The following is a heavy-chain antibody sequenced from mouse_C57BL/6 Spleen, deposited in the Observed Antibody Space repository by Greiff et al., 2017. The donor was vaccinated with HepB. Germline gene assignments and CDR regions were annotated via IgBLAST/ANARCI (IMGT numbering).Heavy chain of an antibody. D-gene: IGHD1-1*01. Sequence: VQLQQSGAELVRPGASVKLSCKASGYTFTDYYINWVKQRPGQGLEWIARIYPGSGNTYYNEKFKGKATLTAEQSSSTAYMQLSSLTSEDSAVYFCARSGSSPYYFDYWGQGTTLTVSS. CDR2: IYPGSGNT. V-gene: IGHV1-76*01. J-gene: IGHJ2*01. CDR3: ARSGSSPYYFDY. CDR1: GYTFTDYY.